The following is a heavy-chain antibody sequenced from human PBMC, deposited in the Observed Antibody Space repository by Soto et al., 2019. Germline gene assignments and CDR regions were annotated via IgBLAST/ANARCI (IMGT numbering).Heavy chain of an antibody. J-gene: IGHJ4*02. D-gene: IGHD6-13*01. CDR1: GFTFSNYA. CDR3: AKDGAIAAADYFFDY. CDR2: IASDGKDK. Sequence: GGSLGLSCAASGFTFSNYAIQWVRQAPGKGLEWVAVIASDGKDKRYADSVKGRFTISRDNSKNTVYLQMNSLRGEDTAVYYCAKDGAIAAADYFFDYWGQGSLVTVSS. V-gene: IGHV3-30*18.